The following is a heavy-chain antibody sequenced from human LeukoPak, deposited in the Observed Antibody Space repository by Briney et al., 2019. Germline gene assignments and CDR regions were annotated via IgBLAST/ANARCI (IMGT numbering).Heavy chain of an antibody. D-gene: IGHD4-11*01. CDR1: GGSISDFY. V-gene: IGHV4-4*07. J-gene: IGHJ4*02. CDR2: IYSSGST. CDR3: ARVTDSLDY. Sequence: SETLSLTCIVSGGSISDFYWSWVRQSAGKGLEYIGRIYSSGSTNYNPSLKSRVAMSVDTSKNQFSLNLRSLTAADTAVYYCARVTDSLDYWGQGTLVTVSP.